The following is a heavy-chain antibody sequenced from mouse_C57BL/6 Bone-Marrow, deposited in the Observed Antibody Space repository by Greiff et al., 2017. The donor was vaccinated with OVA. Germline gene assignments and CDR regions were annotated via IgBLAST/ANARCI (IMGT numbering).Heavy chain of an antibody. V-gene: IGHV5-4*01. D-gene: IGHD2-4*01. CDR1: GFTFSSYA. J-gene: IGHJ3*01. Sequence: EVKLVESGGGLVKPGGSLKLSCAASGFTFSSYAMSWVRQTPEKRLEWVATISDGGSYTYYPDNVKGRFTISRDNAKNNLYLQMSHLKSEDTAMYYCARDGDYKVSYWGQGTLVTVSA. CDR3: ARDGDYKVSY. CDR2: ISDGGSYT.